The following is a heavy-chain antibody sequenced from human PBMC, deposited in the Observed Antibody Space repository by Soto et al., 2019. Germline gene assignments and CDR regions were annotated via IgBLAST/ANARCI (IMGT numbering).Heavy chain of an antibody. J-gene: IGHJ4*02. D-gene: IGHD3-3*01. CDR3: VKNSRSITIFGVGHFDY. CDR2: ISSNGGST. V-gene: IGHV3-64D*06. Sequence: EVQLVESGGGLVQPGGSLRLSCSASGFTFSSYAMHWVRQAPGKGLEYVSAISSNGGSTYYADSVKGRFTISRDNSKNTLYLQMSSLRAEDTAVYYCVKNSRSITIFGVGHFDYWGQGTLVTVSS. CDR1: GFTFSSYA.